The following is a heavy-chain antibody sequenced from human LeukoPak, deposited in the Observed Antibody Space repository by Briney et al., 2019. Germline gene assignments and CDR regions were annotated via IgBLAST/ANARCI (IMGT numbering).Heavy chain of an antibody. Sequence: PGGSLRLSCAASGFTFSNYGMHWVRQAPGKGLEWVAFIRNDGSNKYNADSVKGRFTISRDNSKNTLYLQINSLRAEDTAVYYCARGDHQNWNACRYWGQGTLVTVSS. D-gene: IGHD1-1*01. V-gene: IGHV3-30*02. CDR3: ARGDHQNWNACRY. CDR2: IRNDGSNK. J-gene: IGHJ4*02. CDR1: GFTFSNYG.